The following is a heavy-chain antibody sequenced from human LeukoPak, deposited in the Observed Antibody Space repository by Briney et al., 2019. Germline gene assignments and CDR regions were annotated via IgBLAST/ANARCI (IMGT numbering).Heavy chain of an antibody. Sequence: GSLRLSCAASGFTFSSYAMSWVRQAPGKGLEWIGYIYYSGITKYNPSLKSRVTISVDTSKNQFSLKVSSVNAADTAVYYCAGERNGYNPDWGQGTLVTVSS. J-gene: IGHJ4*02. D-gene: IGHD5-24*01. CDR2: IYYSGIT. CDR3: AGERNGYNPD. V-gene: IGHV4-59*01. CDR1: GFTFSSYA.